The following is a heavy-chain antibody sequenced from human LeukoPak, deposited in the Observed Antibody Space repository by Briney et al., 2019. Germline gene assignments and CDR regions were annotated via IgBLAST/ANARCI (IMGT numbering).Heavy chain of an antibody. Sequence: SETLSLTCAVYGGSFSGYYWSWIRQPPGKGLEWIGEINHSGSTNYNPSLKSRVTISVDTSKNQFSLKLSSVTAADTAVYYCARGRSTRPYYDFWSGYYTGRVDWFDPLGQGTLVTVSS. CDR2: INHSGST. CDR1: GGSFSGYY. V-gene: IGHV4-34*01. D-gene: IGHD3-3*01. J-gene: IGHJ5*02. CDR3: ARGRSTRPYYDFWSGYYTGRVDWFDP.